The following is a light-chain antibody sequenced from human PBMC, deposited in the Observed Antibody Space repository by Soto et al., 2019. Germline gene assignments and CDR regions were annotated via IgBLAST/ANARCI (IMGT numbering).Light chain of an antibody. V-gene: IGKV3-11*01. J-gene: IGKJ4*01. Sequence: EIVLTQSSATLSLSPGERATLSCRASQSVTSNALAWYQQKPGQAPRLLSYGVSSRATGIPDRFSGSGSGTDFTLTISSLEPEDVAVYYCQQRSKWPLTFGGGTKVEIK. CDR1: QSVTSN. CDR2: GVS. CDR3: QQRSKWPLT.